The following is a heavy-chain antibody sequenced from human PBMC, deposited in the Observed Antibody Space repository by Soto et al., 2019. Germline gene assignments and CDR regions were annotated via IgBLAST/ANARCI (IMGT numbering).Heavy chain of an antibody. CDR2: IIPILGIA. Sequence: SVKVSCQASGGTFSSYTISWLRQAPGQGLEWMGRIIPILGIANYAQKFQGRVTITADKSTSTAYMELSSLRSEDTVVYYCARDWRDYGDYSSDYWGQGTLVTVSS. V-gene: IGHV1-69*04. J-gene: IGHJ4*02. CDR3: ARDWRDYGDYSSDY. D-gene: IGHD4-17*01. CDR1: GGTFSSYT.